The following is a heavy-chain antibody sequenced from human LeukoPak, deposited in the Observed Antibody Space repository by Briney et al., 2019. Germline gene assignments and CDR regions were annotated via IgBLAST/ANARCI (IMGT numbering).Heavy chain of an antibody. CDR2: IDTDGSST. V-gene: IGHV3-74*01. CDR3: ATETWVDDAFDI. J-gene: IGHJ3*02. D-gene: IGHD1-26*01. Sequence: GGSLRLSCAVSGFSFDDYAMHWVRQAPGKGLVWVSRIDTDGSSTTYADSVKGRFTISRDNAKNTLYLQMNSLRAEDTAVYYCATETWVDDAFDIWGQGTMVTVSS. CDR1: GFSFDDYA.